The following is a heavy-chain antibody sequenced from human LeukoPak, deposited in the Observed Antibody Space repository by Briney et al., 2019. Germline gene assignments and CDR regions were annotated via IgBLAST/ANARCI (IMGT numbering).Heavy chain of an antibody. Sequence: GGSLRLSCAASGFTFSIYSMNWVRQAPGKGLEWVSYISSSSSTIHYADSVKGRFTISRDNAKKSLYLQMNSLRAEDTAVYYCAKSGLNRFDYWGQGTLVTVSS. CDR2: ISSSSSTI. CDR3: AKSGLNRFDY. J-gene: IGHJ4*02. CDR1: GFTFSIYS. V-gene: IGHV3-48*01. D-gene: IGHD2-15*01.